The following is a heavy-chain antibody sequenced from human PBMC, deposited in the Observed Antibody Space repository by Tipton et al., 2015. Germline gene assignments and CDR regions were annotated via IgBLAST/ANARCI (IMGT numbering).Heavy chain of an antibody. CDR1: GFPVRANY. J-gene: IGHJ3*02. V-gene: IGHV3-53*01. CDR3: ASLDYGDPHNAFDI. D-gene: IGHD4-17*01. CDR2: IYGEGTT. Sequence: SLRLSCAASGFPVRANYMNWVRQAPGKGLEWVSVIYGEGTTKYADSGKGRFTISRDSSKNTLFLQMNSLRPEDTAVYYCASLDYGDPHNAFDIWGQGTMVTVSS.